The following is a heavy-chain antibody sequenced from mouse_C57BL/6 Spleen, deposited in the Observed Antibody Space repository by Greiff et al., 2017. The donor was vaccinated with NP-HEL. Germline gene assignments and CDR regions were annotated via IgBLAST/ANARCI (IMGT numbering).Heavy chain of an antibody. CDR2: IDPENGDT. CDR3: TTDDGSSTPV. J-gene: IGHJ1*03. D-gene: IGHD1-1*01. Sequence: VQLKQSGAELVRPGASVKLSCTASGFNIKDDYMHWVKQRPEQGLEWIGWIDPENGDTEYVSKFQGTATITADTSSNTAYLQLSSLTSEDTAVYYCTTDDGSSTPVWGTGTTVTVSS. CDR1: GFNIKDDY. V-gene: IGHV14-4*01.